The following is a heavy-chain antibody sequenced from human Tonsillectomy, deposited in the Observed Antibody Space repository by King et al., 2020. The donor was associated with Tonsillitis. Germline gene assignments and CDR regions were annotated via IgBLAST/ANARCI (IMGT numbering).Heavy chain of an antibody. CDR1: GFTFSGYT. D-gene: IGHD3-16*01. J-gene: IGHJ6*02. CDR2: IGNRGDYI. CDR3: AKYSPYTQMFGGVPYCRGMDA. V-gene: IGHV3-21*01. Sequence: QLQESGGGLVKPGGSLRLSCAASGFTFSGYTMNWVRQPPGKGLEGMVSIGNRGDYIYTADSVKGRFTISRDNAKNSQGLQMDSLGAEDTAVDYRAKYSPYTQMFGGVPYCRGMDAWGQGTTVIVAS.